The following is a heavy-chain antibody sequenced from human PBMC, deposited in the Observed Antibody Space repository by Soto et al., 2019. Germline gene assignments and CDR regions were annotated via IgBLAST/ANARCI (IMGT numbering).Heavy chain of an antibody. Sequence: PGGSLRLSCAASGFTFISYGMHWVRQAPGKGLEWVAVISYDGSNKYYADSVKGRFTISRDNSKNTLYLQMNSLRAEDTAVYYCAKRSSSWSYGYYYGMDVWGQGTTVTVSS. CDR3: AKRSSSWSYGYYYGMDV. V-gene: IGHV3-30*18. D-gene: IGHD6-13*01. J-gene: IGHJ6*02. CDR2: ISYDGSNK. CDR1: GFTFISYG.